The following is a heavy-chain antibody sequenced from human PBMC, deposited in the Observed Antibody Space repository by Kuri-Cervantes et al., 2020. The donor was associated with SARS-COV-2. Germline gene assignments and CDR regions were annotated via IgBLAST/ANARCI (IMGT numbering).Heavy chain of an antibody. CDR3: TRGRIAARLVFDS. Sequence: ASVKVSCKASGYTFTGYYMHWVRQALGQGLEWMGWINPNSGGTNYAQKFQGRVTMTRDTSISTAYMELSRLRSDDTAVYYCTRGRIAARLVFDSWGQGTLVTVSS. V-gene: IGHV1-2*02. J-gene: IGHJ4*02. CDR2: INPNSGGT. D-gene: IGHD6-6*01. CDR1: GYTFTGYY.